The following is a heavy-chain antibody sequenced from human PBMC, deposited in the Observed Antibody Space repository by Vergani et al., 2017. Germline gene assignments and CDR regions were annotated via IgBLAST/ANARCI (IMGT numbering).Heavy chain of an antibody. Sequence: QVQLVQSGAEVKKPGSSVKVSCKASGGTFSSYAISWVRQAPGQGLEWMGGIIPIFGTANYAQKFQGRVTITADESTSTAYMELSSLRSEDTAVYYCARCGITVGGVIAHYFDYWGQGTLVTVSA. V-gene: IGHV1-69*01. D-gene: IGHD3-16*02. CDR2: IIPIFGTA. CDR3: ARCGITVGGVIAHYFDY. CDR1: GGTFSSYA. J-gene: IGHJ4*02.